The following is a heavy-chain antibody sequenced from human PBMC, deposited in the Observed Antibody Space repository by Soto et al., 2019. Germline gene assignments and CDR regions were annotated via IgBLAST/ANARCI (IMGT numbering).Heavy chain of an antibody. CDR2: IYHSGST. CDR3: ATSAVLRFLEWPEDYYYGMDV. J-gene: IGHJ6*02. D-gene: IGHD3-3*01. Sequence: TLSLTCAVSGGSISSGGYSWSWIRQPPGKGLEWIGYIYHSGSTYYNPSLKSRVTISVDRSKNQFSLKLSSVTAADTAVYYCATSAVLRFLEWPEDYYYGMDVWGQGTTVTVSS. V-gene: IGHV4-30-2*01. CDR1: GGSISSGGYS.